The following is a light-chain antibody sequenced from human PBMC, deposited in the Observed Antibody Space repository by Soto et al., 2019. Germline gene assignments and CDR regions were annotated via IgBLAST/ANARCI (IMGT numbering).Light chain of an antibody. CDR3: QQYGSPGT. J-gene: IGKJ1*01. V-gene: IGKV3-20*01. CDR2: VAS. Sequence: EIVLTQSPGTLSLSPGERATLSCRARQSVSNNYLAWYQQKPGQAPRLLIYVASNRATGTPDRFSGSGSATDFTITISRLADEDFAVYYCQQYGSPGTFGQGTKVDIK. CDR1: QSVSNNY.